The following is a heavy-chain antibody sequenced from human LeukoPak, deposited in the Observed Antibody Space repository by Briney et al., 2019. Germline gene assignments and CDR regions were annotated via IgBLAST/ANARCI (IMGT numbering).Heavy chain of an antibody. CDR1: GFTFSSYW. J-gene: IGHJ4*02. Sequence: GGSLRLSCAASGFTFSSYWMHWVRQVPGKGLVWVSRIYGDGSSTNYADAVKGRFTFSRDNTKNTLYLQMNSLRAEDTAVYYCARGYSSGSRWGYWGQGTLVTVSS. CDR2: IYGDGSST. D-gene: IGHD6-19*01. V-gene: IGHV3-74*01. CDR3: ARGYSSGSRWGY.